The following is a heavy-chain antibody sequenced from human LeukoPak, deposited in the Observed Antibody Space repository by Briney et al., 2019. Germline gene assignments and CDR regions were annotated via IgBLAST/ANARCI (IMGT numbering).Heavy chain of an antibody. Sequence: GGSLRLSCAASGFTFSSYAMNRVRQAPGKGLEWVSSISSSSSYIHYADSVKGRFTISRDNAKNSLYLQMNSLRAEDTAVYYCARDGDSSVDYWGQGTLVTVSS. CDR2: ISSSSSYI. D-gene: IGHD3-22*01. CDR1: GFTFSSYA. CDR3: ARDGDSSVDY. V-gene: IGHV3-21*01. J-gene: IGHJ4*02.